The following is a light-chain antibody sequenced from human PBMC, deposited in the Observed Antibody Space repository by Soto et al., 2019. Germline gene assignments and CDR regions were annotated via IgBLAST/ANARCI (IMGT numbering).Light chain of an antibody. CDR3: HQFGDSPQT. CDR2: LAS. CDR1: QAVNTR. Sequence: EIVLTQSPATLSSFPGDRVTLSCRASQAVNTRLAWYQHKPGQAPRLLIYLASNRAAGVPARFSGSGSGTDFTLTISDVEPEDFAVYYCHQFGDSPQTFGQGTTVEV. J-gene: IGKJ1*01. V-gene: IGKV3D-11*01.